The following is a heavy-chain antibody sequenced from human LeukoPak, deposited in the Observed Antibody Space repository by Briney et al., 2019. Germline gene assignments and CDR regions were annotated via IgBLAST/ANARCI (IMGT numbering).Heavy chain of an antibody. D-gene: IGHD2-8*01. CDR2: INPSGGST. V-gene: IGHV1-46*01. Sequence: GASVKVSCKASGYTFTSYYMHWVRQAPGQGLEWMGIINPSGGSTSYAQKFQGRVTMTRDTSTSTVYMELSSLRSEDTAVYYCARAGRRSRTYYYYGMDDWGQGTTVTVSS. CDR1: GYTFTSYY. CDR3: ARAGRRSRTYYYYGMDD. J-gene: IGHJ6*02.